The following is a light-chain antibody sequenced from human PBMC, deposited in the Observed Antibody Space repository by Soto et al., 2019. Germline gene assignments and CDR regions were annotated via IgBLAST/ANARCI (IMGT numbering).Light chain of an antibody. J-gene: IGLJ2*01. Sequence: NFMLTQPHSVSESPGKTVTISCTRSSRSIASNYVQWYQQRPGSAHITLIYEDGQRPSGVHDRFTGSIDSSSNSASLTISGRKSEDEADYYCQSYDSSNHVVFGGGTQLTVL. V-gene: IGLV6-57*04. CDR2: EDG. CDR3: QSYDSSNHVV. CDR1: SRSIASNY.